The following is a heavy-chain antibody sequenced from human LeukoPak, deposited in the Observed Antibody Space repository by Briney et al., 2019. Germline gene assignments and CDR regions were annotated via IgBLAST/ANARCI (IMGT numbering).Heavy chain of an antibody. Sequence: SETLSLTCTVSGGSISSSSDYWGWIRQPPGKGLEWIGSIYYSGSTYYNPSLKSRVTISVDTSKKQCSLKLSSVTAADTAVYYCARNIRYSSGLNWFDPWGQGTLVTVSS. CDR3: ARNIRYSSGLNWFDP. D-gene: IGHD6-19*01. J-gene: IGHJ5*02. CDR1: GGSISSSSDY. V-gene: IGHV4-39*01. CDR2: IYYSGST.